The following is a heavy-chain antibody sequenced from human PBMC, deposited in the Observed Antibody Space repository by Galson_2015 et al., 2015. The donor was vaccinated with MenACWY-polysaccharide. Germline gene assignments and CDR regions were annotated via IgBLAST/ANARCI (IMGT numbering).Heavy chain of an antibody. CDR2: FDPEDGET. CDR3: ATDGPYDSSGYPYFDY. V-gene: IGHV1-24*01. D-gene: IGHD3-22*01. Sequence: SVKVSCKVSGYTLTELSMHWVRQAPGKGLEWMGGFDPEDGETIYAQKFQGRVTMTEDTSTDTAYMELSSLRSEDTAVYYCATDGPYDSSGYPYFDYWGQGTLVTVSS. J-gene: IGHJ4*02. CDR1: GYTLTELS.